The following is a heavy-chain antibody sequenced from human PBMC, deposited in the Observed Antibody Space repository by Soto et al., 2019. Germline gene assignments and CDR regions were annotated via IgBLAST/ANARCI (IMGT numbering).Heavy chain of an antibody. CDR1: GYTFTSYY. V-gene: IGHV1-46*01. CDR2: INPSGGST. Sequence: ASVQVSCKASGYTFTSYYMHWVRQAPGQGLEWMGIINPSGGSTSYAQKFQGRVTMTRDTSTSTVYMELSSLRSEDTAVYYCARARVVVVAAPDFDYWGQGTLVTVSS. D-gene: IGHD2-15*01. CDR3: ARARVVVVAAPDFDY. J-gene: IGHJ4*02.